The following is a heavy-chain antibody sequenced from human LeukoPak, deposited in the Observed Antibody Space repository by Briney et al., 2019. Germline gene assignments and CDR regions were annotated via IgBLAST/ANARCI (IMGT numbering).Heavy chain of an antibody. Sequence: SETLSLTCTVSGGSISSYYWSWIRQPAGRGLEWIGRIYTSGTTNYNPSLKSQVTMSVDTSKKQFSLKLSSVTAADTAVYYCARGPLDYSNYVLINWFDPWGQGTLVTVSS. CDR1: GGSISSYY. J-gene: IGHJ5*02. D-gene: IGHD4-11*01. V-gene: IGHV4-4*07. CDR3: ARGPLDYSNYVLINWFDP. CDR2: IYTSGTT.